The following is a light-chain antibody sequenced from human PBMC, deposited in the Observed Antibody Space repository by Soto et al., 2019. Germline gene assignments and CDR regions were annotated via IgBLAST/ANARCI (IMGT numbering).Light chain of an antibody. CDR1: SSDVGAYNY. Sequence: QSVLTQPRSVSGSPGQSVTISCTGSSSDVGAYNYASWYQRHAGKGPKLIIHDVSVRPSGVPDRFSASKSDNTASLTISGLQTEDEADYYCSSYAGNYVYVFGSGTKVTVL. CDR3: SSYAGNYVYV. CDR2: DVS. V-gene: IGLV2-11*01. J-gene: IGLJ1*01.